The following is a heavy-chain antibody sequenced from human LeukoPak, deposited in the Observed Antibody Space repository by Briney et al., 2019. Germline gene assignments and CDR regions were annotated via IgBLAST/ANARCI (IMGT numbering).Heavy chain of an antibody. CDR3: VKDRTVGASYWYFDL. CDR2: ISGSGGNT. Sequence: GGSLRLSCAASGFIISNYAMSWVRQAPGKGLQWVSGISGSGGNTNYADSVKGRFTISRDNSKNTLFLHMNTLRAEDTAIYYCVKDRTVGASYWYFDLWGRGILVTVSS. V-gene: IGHV3-23*01. CDR1: GFIISNYA. J-gene: IGHJ2*01. D-gene: IGHD1-26*01.